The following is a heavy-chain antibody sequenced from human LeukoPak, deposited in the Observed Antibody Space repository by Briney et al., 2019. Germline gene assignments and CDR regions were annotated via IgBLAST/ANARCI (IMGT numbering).Heavy chain of an antibody. J-gene: IGHJ4*02. V-gene: IGHV4-59*01. D-gene: IGHD4-17*01. CDR3: ATGRDEFGDYGFTY. CDR2: IYDSGST. Sequence: SETLSLTCTVSGDSINNNYWSWIRQPPGKGLEWIGYIYDSGSTKYNPSLKSRVTFSVDTSKNLSSLKLTSLTAADTAVYYCATGRDEFGDYGFTYWGQGTLVTVSS. CDR1: GDSINNNY.